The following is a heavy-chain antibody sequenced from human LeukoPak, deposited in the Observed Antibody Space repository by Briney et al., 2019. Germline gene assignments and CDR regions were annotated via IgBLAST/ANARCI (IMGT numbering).Heavy chain of an antibody. Sequence: GGSLRLSCAASGFTFSDYYLSWIRQSPGKGLEWVSYISNSGSYMYYADSVKGRFTISRDNAKNSLYLQMNSLRAEDTAVYYCARDFLWGNSYGDNAFDYWGQGTLVTVSS. CDR3: ARDFLWGNSYGDNAFDY. D-gene: IGHD4-17*01. CDR2: ISNSGSYM. CDR1: GFTFSDYY. J-gene: IGHJ4*02. V-gene: IGHV3-11*04.